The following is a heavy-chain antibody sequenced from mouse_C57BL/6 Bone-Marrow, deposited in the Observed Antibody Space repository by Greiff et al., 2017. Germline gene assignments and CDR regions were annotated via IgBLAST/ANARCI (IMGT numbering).Heavy chain of an antibody. CDR1: GYSFTSYY. V-gene: IGHV1-66*01. CDR3: ARDYYGSWFAY. J-gene: IGHJ3*01. D-gene: IGHD1-1*01. Sequence: VQLQQSGPDLVKPGASVKISCKASGYSFTSYYIHWVKQRPGQGLEWIGWIYPGSGNTKYNEKFKGKATLTADTSSSTAYMQLSSLTSEDSAVYYCARDYYGSWFAYWGQGTLVTVSA. CDR2: IYPGSGNT.